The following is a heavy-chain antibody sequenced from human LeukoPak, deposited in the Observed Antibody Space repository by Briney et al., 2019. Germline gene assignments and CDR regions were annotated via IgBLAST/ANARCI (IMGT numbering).Heavy chain of an antibody. CDR2: ISWNSGSI. D-gene: IGHD6-19*01. V-gene: IGHV3-9*01. CDR3: AKSLVFAVAGTRWFDP. Sequence: PGGSLRLSCAASGFTFDDYAMHWVRHAPGKGLEWVSGISWNSGSIGYADSVKGRFTISRDNAKNSLYLQMNSLRAEDTALYYCAKSLVFAVAGTRWFDPWGQGTLVTVSS. J-gene: IGHJ5*02. CDR1: GFTFDDYA.